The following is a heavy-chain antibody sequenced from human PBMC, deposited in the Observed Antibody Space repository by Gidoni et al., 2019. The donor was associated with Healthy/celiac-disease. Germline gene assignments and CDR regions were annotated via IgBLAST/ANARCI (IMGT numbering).Heavy chain of an antibody. CDR1: GGSFCGYY. J-gene: IGHJ2*01. D-gene: IGHD6-19*01. CDR3: ARGLYAPQWLVHWYFDL. V-gene: IGHV4-34*01. Sequence: QVQLQQWGAGLLKPSATLSLTCAVYGGSFCGYYWSWIRQPPRKGLEWIGEINHSGSTNYNPSLKSRVTISVDTSKNQFSLKQSSVTAADTAVYYCARGLYAPQWLVHWYFDLWGRGTLVTVSS. CDR2: INHSGST.